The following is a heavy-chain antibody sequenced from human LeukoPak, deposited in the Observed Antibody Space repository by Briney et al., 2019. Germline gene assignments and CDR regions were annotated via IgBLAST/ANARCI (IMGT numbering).Heavy chain of an antibody. CDR3: AKSNGYGLVDI. Sequence: PSETLSLTCAVSGGSISSSNWWSWVRQPPGKGLEWIGEIYHSGRTNYNPSLKSRGTISVDKSKNQFSLKLSSVTAADTAVYYCAKSNGYGLVDIWGQGTMVTVSS. CDR2: IYHSGRT. D-gene: IGHD3-10*01. CDR1: GGSISSSNW. J-gene: IGHJ3*02. V-gene: IGHV4-4*02.